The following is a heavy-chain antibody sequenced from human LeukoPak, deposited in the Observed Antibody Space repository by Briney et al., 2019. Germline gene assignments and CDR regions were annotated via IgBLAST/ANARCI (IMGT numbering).Heavy chain of an antibody. CDR1: GFTFSSYG. CDR3: ANLKYSWDAFDI. CDR2: ISGSGGST. D-gene: IGHD2-15*01. V-gene: IGHV3-23*01. Sequence: PGGSLRLSCAASGFTFSSYGMSWVRQAPGKGLEWVSAISGSGGSTYYADSVKGRFTISRDNSKNTLYLQMNSLRAEDTAVYYCANLKYSWDAFDIWGQGTMVTVSS. J-gene: IGHJ3*02.